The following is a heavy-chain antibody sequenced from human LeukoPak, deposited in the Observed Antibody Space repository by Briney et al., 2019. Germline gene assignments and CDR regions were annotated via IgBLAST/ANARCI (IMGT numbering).Heavy chain of an antibody. D-gene: IGHD2-15*01. J-gene: IGHJ4*02. CDR1: GFTFSSYA. V-gene: IGHV3-23*01. CDR2: ISGSGGST. CDR3: AKDLVAATSSFDY. Sequence: GGSLRLSCAASGFTFSSYAMSWVRQAPGKGLEWVSAISGSGGSTFYADSVKGRFTISRDNSKNTLYPQMNSLRAEDTAVYYCAKDLVAATSSFDYWGQGTLVTVSS.